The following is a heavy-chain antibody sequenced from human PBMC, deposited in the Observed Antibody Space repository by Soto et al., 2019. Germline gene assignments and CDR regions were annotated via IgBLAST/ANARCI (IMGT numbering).Heavy chain of an antibody. CDR1: GYTFTSYA. CDR3: ARSVDTAMVDFDC. Sequence: GASVKVSCKXSGYTFTSYAMHWVRQAPGQRLEWMGWINAGNGNTKYSQKFQGRVTITRDTSASTAYMELSSLRSEDTAVYYCARSVDTAMVDFDCWGQGTLVTVSS. CDR2: INAGNGNT. D-gene: IGHD5-18*01. V-gene: IGHV1-3*01. J-gene: IGHJ4*02.